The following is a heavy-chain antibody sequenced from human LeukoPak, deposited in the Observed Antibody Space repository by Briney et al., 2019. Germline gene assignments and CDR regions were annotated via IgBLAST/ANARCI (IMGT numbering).Heavy chain of an antibody. V-gene: IGHV3-53*01. CDR1: GFTVSSNY. CDR2: IYSGGST. CDR3: ASSLLYGEGYFDL. D-gene: IGHD4-17*01. Sequence: GGSLRLSCAASGFTVSSNYMSWVRQASGKGLEWVLVIYSGGSTYYADSVRGRFTISRDNSRNTLYLQMNSLRAEDTAVYYCASSLLYGEGYFDLWGRGTLVTVSS. J-gene: IGHJ2*01.